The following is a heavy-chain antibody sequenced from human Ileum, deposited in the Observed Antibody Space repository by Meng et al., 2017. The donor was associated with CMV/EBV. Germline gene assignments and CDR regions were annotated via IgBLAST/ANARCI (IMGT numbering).Heavy chain of an antibody. V-gene: IGHV5-51*01. J-gene: IGHJ4*02. CDR3: ARPAGTTWYYFDY. CDR2: IYPGDSDT. CDR1: GYSFTSYW. Sequence: KGSGYSFTSYWIGWVRQMPGKGLEWMGIIYPGDSDTRYSPSFQGQVTISADKSISTAYLQWSSLKASDTAMYYCARPAGTTWYYFDYWGQGTLVTVSS. D-gene: IGHD1-7*01.